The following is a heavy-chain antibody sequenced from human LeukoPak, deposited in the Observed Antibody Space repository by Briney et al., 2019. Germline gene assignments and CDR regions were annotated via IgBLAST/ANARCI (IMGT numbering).Heavy chain of an antibody. J-gene: IGHJ4*02. D-gene: IGHD6-13*01. V-gene: IGHV1-8*01. CDR3: ARGWRSSWYGEDFDY. CDR2: MNPNSGNT. CDR1: GYAFTSYD. Sequence: ASVKVSCKASGYAFTSYDINWVRQATGQGLEWMGWMNPNSGNTGYAQKFQGRVTMTRNTSISTAYMELSSLRSEDTAVYYCARGWRSSWYGEDFDYWGQGTLVTVSS.